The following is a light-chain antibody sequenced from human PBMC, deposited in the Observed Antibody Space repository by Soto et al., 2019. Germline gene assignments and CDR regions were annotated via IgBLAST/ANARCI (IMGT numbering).Light chain of an antibody. CDR3: QQYTRWPPIT. CDR1: QSLNTD. CDR2: GAS. J-gene: IGKJ5*01. Sequence: EILMTQSPDYLSVSPGETATLSCRASQSLNTDLAWYQQKPGQAPRLLLYGASTRATGISTRFSGGGSGTEFTLTISGLQSEDSAVYYFQQYTRWPPITFGQGTRLEI. V-gene: IGKV3-15*01.